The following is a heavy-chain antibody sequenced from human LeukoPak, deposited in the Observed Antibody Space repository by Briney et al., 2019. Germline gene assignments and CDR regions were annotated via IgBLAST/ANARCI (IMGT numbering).Heavy chain of an antibody. CDR2: ISGSGGST. Sequence: GGSLRLSCAASGFTFDDYAMSWVRQAPGKGLEWVSAISGSGGSTYYADSVKGRFTISRDNSKNTLYLQMNSLRAEDTAVYYCAKAGLGYSYGYYFDYWGQGTLVTVSS. D-gene: IGHD5-18*01. V-gene: IGHV3-23*01. CDR3: AKAGLGYSYGYYFDY. J-gene: IGHJ4*02. CDR1: GFTFDDYA.